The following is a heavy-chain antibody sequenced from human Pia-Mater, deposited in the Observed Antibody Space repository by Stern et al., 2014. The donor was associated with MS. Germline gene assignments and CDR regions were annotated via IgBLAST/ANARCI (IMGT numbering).Heavy chain of an antibody. CDR2: INSVNAYT. V-gene: IGHV3-21*01. CDR1: GFTFSSYS. D-gene: IGHD1-26*01. CDR3: ARGSEWELLEY. Sequence: VQLVESGGGLVKPGGSLRLSCAASGFTFSSYSMIWVRQAPGTGLEWVSSINSVNAYTHYADSVKGRFTISRDNAKNSLYLQMNSLRDEDTAVYYCARGSEWELLEYWGQGALVTVSS. J-gene: IGHJ4*02.